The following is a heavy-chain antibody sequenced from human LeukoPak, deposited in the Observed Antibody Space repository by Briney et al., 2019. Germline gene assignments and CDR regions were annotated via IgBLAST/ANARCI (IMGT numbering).Heavy chain of an antibody. Sequence: PSETLSLTCTVSGYSISSGYYWGWIRQPPGKGLEWIGSIYHSGSTYYNPSLKSRVTISVDTSKNQFSLKLSSVTAADTAVYYCARDSGDTAMVTRYFDLWGRGTLVTVSS. V-gene: IGHV4-38-2*02. D-gene: IGHD5-18*01. CDR3: ARDSGDTAMVTRYFDL. J-gene: IGHJ2*01. CDR2: IYHSGST. CDR1: GYSISSGYY.